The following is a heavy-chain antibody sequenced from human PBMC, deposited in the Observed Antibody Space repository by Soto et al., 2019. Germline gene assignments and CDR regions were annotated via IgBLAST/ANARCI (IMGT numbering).Heavy chain of an antibody. CDR2: ISGSGGTT. J-gene: IGHJ1*01. CDR3: ATDSPVGVPLLRDLHD. D-gene: IGHD2-15*01. V-gene: IGHV3-23*01. CDR1: GFTFSNYG. Sequence: VQLLESGGGLVQPVGSLRLSCAASGFTFSNYGMSCVRQAPGKGLEWVSVISGSGGTTYYADSVKGRFTLSRNNSKSTMYVQMNTLRADDTAVYYCATDSPVGVPLLRDLHDWGQGTLVTGS.